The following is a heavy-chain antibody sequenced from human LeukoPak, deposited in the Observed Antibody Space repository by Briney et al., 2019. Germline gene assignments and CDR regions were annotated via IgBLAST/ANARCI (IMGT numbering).Heavy chain of an antibody. CDR3: AVFRGYFYAMDV. CDR1: GFTFSSYA. CDR2: INGGGYTT. V-gene: IGHV3-23*01. Sequence: PGGSLRLSCAASGFTFSSYAMSWVRQAPGKGLEWVSAINGGGYTTYYADSVKGRFTISRDSSKNTLYPQMNSLRAEDTAVYYCAVFRGYFYAMDVWGQGTTVTVSS. J-gene: IGHJ6*02. D-gene: IGHD3-16*01.